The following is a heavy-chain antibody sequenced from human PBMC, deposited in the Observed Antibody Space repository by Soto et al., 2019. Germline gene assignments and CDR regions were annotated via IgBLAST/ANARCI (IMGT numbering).Heavy chain of an antibody. CDR1: GGTFSSYA. Sequence: SVKVSCKASGGTFSSYAISWVRQAPGQGLEWMGGIIPIFGTANYAQKFQGRVTITADESTSTAYMELSSLRSEDTAVYYCARDRGSRRHGYNPPVGYWGQGTLGTGFS. J-gene: IGHJ4*02. CDR3: ARDRGSRRHGYNPPVGY. V-gene: IGHV1-69*13. CDR2: IIPIFGTA. D-gene: IGHD3-16*01.